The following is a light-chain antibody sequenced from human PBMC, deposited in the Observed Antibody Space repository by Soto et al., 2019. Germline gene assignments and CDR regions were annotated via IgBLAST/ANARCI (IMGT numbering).Light chain of an antibody. J-gene: IGKJ1*01. CDR1: QSVLYSSNNKNY. CDR3: QQYYSTPWT. V-gene: IGKV4-1*01. CDR2: WAS. Sequence: DIVMTQSPDSLAVSLGERATINCKSSQSVLYSSNNKNYLAWYQQKPGQPPKLLIYWASTRESGVPDRISGSGSGTDFTLTISSXQAEDVAVYYCQQYYSTPWTFGQGTKVDIK.